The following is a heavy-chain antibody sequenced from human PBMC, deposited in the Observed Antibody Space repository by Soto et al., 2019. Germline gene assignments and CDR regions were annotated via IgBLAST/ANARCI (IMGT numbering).Heavy chain of an antibody. CDR1: GGSLSSFY. CDR3: ARSGKGVVRGPIGSPAGWFDP. D-gene: IGHD3-3*01. Sequence: SETLSLTCSVSGGSLSSFYWSWIRQPAGKGLEWVGRIDGSGRTTYNPSLKSRVTMSLDVSLNQFSLNLSSVTAADTAVYFCARSGKGVVRGPIGSPAGWFDPWGRGTLVTVSS. J-gene: IGHJ5*02. CDR2: IDGSGRT. V-gene: IGHV4-4*07.